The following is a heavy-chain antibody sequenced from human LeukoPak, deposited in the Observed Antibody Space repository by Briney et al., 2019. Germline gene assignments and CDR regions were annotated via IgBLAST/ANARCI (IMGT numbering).Heavy chain of an antibody. J-gene: IGHJ6*03. V-gene: IGHV4-59*01. Sequence: KPSETLSLTCSVSGDSISSYYWSWIRQPPVKGLEWIGYIDYSGSTNYNPSLKSRVTISVDTSKNQFSLKLSSVTAADTAVYYCARGPPHGDYDEFYYYYYMDVWGIGTTVIVSS. D-gene: IGHD4-17*01. CDR2: IDYSGST. CDR3: ARGPPHGDYDEFYYYYYMDV. CDR1: GDSISSYY.